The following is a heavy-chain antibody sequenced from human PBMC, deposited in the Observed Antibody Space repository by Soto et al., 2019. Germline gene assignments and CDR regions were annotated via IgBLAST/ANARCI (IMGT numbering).Heavy chain of an antibody. CDR3: AREFYYDSSGFDY. V-gene: IGHV4-30-4*01. J-gene: IGHJ4*02. Sequence: PSETLSLTCTVSGVSISSGDYYWSWIRQPPGKGLEWIGYIYYSGSTYYNPSLKSRVTISVDTSKNQFSLKLSSVTAADTAVYYCAREFYYDSSGFDYWGQGTLVTVSS. CDR2: IYYSGST. D-gene: IGHD3-22*01. CDR1: GVSISSGDYY.